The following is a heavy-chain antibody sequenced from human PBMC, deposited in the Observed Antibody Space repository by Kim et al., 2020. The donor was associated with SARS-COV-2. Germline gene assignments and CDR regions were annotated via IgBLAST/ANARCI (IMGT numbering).Heavy chain of an antibody. J-gene: IGHJ4*02. V-gene: IGHV1-2*06. D-gene: IGHD6-19*01. CDR3: ARHFTYSSGWRGFDY. CDR2: INPNSGGT. CDR1: GYTFTGYY. Sequence: ASVKVSCKASGYTFTGYYMHWVRQAPGQGLEWMGRINPNSGGTNYAQKFQGRVTMTRDTSISTAYMELSRLRSDDTAAYYCARHFTYSSGWRGFDYWGQGTLVTVSS.